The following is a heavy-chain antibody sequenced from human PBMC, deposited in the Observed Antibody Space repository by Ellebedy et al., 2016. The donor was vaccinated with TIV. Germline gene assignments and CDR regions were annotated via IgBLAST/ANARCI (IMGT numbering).Heavy chain of an antibody. J-gene: IGHJ6*01. CDR1: GFTLSDYW. Sequence: GESLKISXAASGFTLSDYWMHWVRQAPGKGLVWISGINGDGRSTRYVDSVKGRFTISRDNAKNTLYLQMDSLRDEDTAMYYCARSHLPYYGTDVWGQGTTVTVSS. V-gene: IGHV3-74*01. CDR2: INGDGRST. CDR3: ARSHLPYYGTDV.